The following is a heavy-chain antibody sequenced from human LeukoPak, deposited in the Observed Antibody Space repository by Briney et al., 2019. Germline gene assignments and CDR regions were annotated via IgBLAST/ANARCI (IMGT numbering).Heavy chain of an antibody. D-gene: IGHD3-9*01. CDR2: MNPNSGNT. CDR3: ARAHYDILTGPGLDFDY. CDR1: GYTFTSYD. J-gene: IGHJ4*02. Sequence: ASVKVSCKASGYTFTSYDINWVRQATGQGLEWMGWMNPNSGNTGYAQKFQGRVTMTKNTSINTAYMELSSLRSEDTAVYYCARAHYDILTGPGLDFDYWGQGTLVTVSS. V-gene: IGHV1-8*01.